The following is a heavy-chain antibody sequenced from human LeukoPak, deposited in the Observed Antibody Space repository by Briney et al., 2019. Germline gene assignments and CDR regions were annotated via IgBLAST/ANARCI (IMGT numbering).Heavy chain of an antibody. CDR1: GFTFSSYG. CDR2: ISYDGSNK. V-gene: IGHV3-30*03. CDR3: ARDRVGADFYNWFDP. Sequence: PGGSLRLSCAASGFTFSSYGMHWVRQAPGKGLEWVAVISYDGSNKYYADSVKGRFTISRDNSKNTLYLQMNSLRAEDTAVYYCARDRVGADFYNWFDPWGQGTLVTVSS. D-gene: IGHD1-26*01. J-gene: IGHJ5*02.